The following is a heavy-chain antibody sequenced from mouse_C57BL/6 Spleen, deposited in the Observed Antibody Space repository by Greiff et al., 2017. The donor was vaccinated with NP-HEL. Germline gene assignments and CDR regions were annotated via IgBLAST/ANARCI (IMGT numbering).Heavy chain of an antibody. CDR2: INPNNGGT. Sequence: VQLQQSGPELVKPGASVMIPCKASGYTFTDYNMDWVKQSHGKSLEWIGDINPNNGGTIYNQKFKGKATLTVDKSSSTAYMELRSLTSEDTAVYYCARTYYSKGDYFDYWGQGTTLTVSS. J-gene: IGHJ2*01. CDR1: GYTFTDYN. V-gene: IGHV1-18*01. CDR3: ARTYYSKGDYFDY. D-gene: IGHD2-5*01.